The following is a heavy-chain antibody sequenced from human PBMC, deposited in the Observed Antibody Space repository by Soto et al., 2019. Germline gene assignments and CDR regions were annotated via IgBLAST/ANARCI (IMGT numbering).Heavy chain of an antibody. Sequence: ASVKVSCKVSGYTLTELSMHWVRQAPGKGLEWMGGFDPEDGETIYAQKFQGRVTMTEDTSTDTAYMELSSLRSEDTAVYYCATDLGAPGAFDIWGQGTMVTVSS. V-gene: IGHV1-24*01. CDR1: GYTLTELS. D-gene: IGHD1-26*01. CDR2: FDPEDGET. CDR3: ATDLGAPGAFDI. J-gene: IGHJ3*02.